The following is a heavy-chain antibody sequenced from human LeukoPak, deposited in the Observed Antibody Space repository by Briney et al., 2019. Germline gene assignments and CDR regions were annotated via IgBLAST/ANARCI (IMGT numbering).Heavy chain of an antibody. V-gene: IGHV4-59*01. CDR3: ARASIAAAGRSHWFDP. CDR1: GGSISSYY. J-gene: IGHJ5*02. Sequence: PSETLSLTCTVSGGSISSYYWSWIRQPPGKGLEWIWYIYYSGSTNYNPSLKSRVTISVDTSKNQFSLKLSSVTAADTAVYYCARASIAAAGRSHWFDPWGQGTLVTVSS. D-gene: IGHD6-13*01. CDR2: IYYSGST.